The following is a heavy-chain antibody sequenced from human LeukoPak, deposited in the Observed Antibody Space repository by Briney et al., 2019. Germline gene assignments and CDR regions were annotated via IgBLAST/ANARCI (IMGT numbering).Heavy chain of an antibody. CDR3: ARVRIELATMLLDY. V-gene: IGHV3-74*01. D-gene: IGHD5-24*01. Sequence: GGSLRLSCAASGFTFNTYWMHWVRQAPGKGLVWASSINADASRTNYADSVKGRCTVSRDNAKNTLYLQMNSLRAEDTAVYYCARVRIELATMLLDYWGQGTLVTVSS. J-gene: IGHJ4*02. CDR2: INADASRT. CDR1: GFTFNTYW.